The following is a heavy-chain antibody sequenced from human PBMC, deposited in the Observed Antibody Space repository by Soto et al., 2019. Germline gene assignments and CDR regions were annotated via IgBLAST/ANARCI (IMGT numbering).Heavy chain of an antibody. V-gene: IGHV3-23*01. J-gene: IGHJ4*02. D-gene: IGHD3-22*01. Sequence: LRLSCAASGFTFSSYAMTWVRQAPGKGLEWVSTVSGSRDSTYYADAVKGRFTMSRDNSKNTLYLQMSSLRAEDTAVYYCAKDGYYYDSSGFIDYWGQGTLVTVSS. CDR2: VSGSRDST. CDR3: AKDGYYYDSSGFIDY. CDR1: GFTFSSYA.